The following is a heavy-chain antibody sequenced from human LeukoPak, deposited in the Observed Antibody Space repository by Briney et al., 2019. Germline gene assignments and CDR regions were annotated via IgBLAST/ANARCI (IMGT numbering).Heavy chain of an antibody. CDR1: GFTFGDYA. CDR2: ISGSGGST. Sequence: GGSLRLSCTASGFTFGDYAMSWVRQAPGKGLEWVSAISGSGGSTYYADSVKGRFTISRDNSKNTLYLQMNSLRAEDTAVYYCAKGLRGITMIVVVIKPFDYWGQGTLVTVSS. CDR3: AKGLRGITMIVVVIKPFDY. J-gene: IGHJ4*02. V-gene: IGHV3-23*01. D-gene: IGHD3-22*01.